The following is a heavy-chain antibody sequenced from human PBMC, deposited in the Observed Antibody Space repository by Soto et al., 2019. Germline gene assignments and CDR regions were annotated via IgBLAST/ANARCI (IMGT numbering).Heavy chain of an antibody. Sequence: PSETLSLTCSFSGDSVTSHYLTWIRQSPEKGLEWIGYIYYTGCTHYNPSLKSRVTISVDTSKNQFSLKLSSVTAADTAVYYCARLPVDYDFWSGYSQAYYYYMDVWGKGTTVTVSS. CDR3: ARLPVDYDFWSGYSQAYYYYMDV. J-gene: IGHJ6*03. D-gene: IGHD3-3*01. CDR2: IYYTGCT. CDR1: GDSVTSHY. V-gene: IGHV4-59*08.